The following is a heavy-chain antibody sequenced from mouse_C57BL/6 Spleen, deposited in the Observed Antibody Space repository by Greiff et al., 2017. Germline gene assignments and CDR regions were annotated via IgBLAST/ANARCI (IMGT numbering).Heavy chain of an antibody. CDR1: GYAFTNYL. D-gene: IGHD2-4*01. CDR2: INPGSGGT. V-gene: IGHV1-54*01. J-gene: IGHJ2*01. Sequence: VQLQQSGAELVRPGTSVKVSCKASGYAFTNYLIEWVKQRPGQGLEWIGVINPGSGGTNYNEKFKGKATLTADKSSSTAYMQLSSLTSEDSAVYSCARQDDYDSFFDYWGQGTTLTVSS. CDR3: ARQDDYDSFFDY.